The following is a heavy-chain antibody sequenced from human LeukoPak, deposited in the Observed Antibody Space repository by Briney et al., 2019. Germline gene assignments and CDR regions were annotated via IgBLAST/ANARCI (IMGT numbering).Heavy chain of an antibody. J-gene: IGHJ4*02. D-gene: IGHD3-10*01. CDR2: ISGSGGST. CDR3: ANRPYGSGSYYLFDY. Sequence: PGGSLRLSCAASGFTFSSYAMSWVRQAPGKGLEWVSAISGSGGSTYYADSVKGRFTISRDNSKNTLYLQMNSLRAEDTAVYYCANRPYGSGSYYLFDYWGQGTLVTVSS. V-gene: IGHV3-23*01. CDR1: GFTFSSYA.